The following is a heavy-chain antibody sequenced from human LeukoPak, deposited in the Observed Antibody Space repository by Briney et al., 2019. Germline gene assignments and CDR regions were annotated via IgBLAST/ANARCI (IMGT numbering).Heavy chain of an antibody. J-gene: IGHJ4*02. CDR1: GGSFSASY. V-gene: IGHV4-34*01. D-gene: IGHD4-17*01. Sequence: SETLSLTCAVYGGSFSASYWSWIRQPPGKGLEWIGEINHSGSTDYNPSLKSRVTISVDTSKNQFSLRLSSVTAADTAVYYCARIREDYGDSSLDYWGQGTLVTVSS. CDR2: INHSGST. CDR3: ARIREDYGDSSLDY.